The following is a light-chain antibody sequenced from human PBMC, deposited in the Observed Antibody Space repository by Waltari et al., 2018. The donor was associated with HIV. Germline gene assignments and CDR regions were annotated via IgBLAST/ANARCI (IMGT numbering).Light chain of an antibody. V-gene: IGKV2-30*02. CDR3: MQETHWPPYT. CDR1: QRLVHSAGNTY. CDR2: TVS. J-gene: IGKJ2*01. Sequence: DVVMTQSPLALPVTLGQPDSIPCRLRQRLVHSAGNTYLNWVQQRPGQSPRRLISTVSNRASGVPDRISGSGSGTDFTLRSTRVEGEDVGVYYCMQETHWPPYTFGQGTKLEIK.